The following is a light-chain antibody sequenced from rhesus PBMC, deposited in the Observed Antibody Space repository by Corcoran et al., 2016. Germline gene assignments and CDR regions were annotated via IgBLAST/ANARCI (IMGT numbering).Light chain of an antibody. CDR1: QSVGSY. CDR3: QQSSNLYS. V-gene: IGKV3-24*04. CDR2: GAS. J-gene: IGKJ2*01. Sequence: ETVVTQSPATLALSPGERATLSCRASQSVGSYLAWYQQKPGQAPRLLNYGASSRATGIPDRFSGSVCWTDVTLTISSLEPEDVGVYYCQQSSNLYSFGQGTKVEIK.